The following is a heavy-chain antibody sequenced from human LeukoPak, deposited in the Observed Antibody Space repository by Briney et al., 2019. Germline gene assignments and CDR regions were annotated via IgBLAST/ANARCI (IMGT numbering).Heavy chain of an antibody. D-gene: IGHD6-13*01. Sequence: GGSLRLSCAASGFTFSSYAMHWVRQAPGKGLEWVALISFDGSDKYYADSVKGRCTISRDNSENTLYLQMNSLRAEDTAVYYCARDSSSWYRPPDAFDIWGQGTMVTVSS. J-gene: IGHJ3*02. CDR3: ARDSSSWYRPPDAFDI. CDR2: ISFDGSDK. V-gene: IGHV3-30*04. CDR1: GFTFSSYA.